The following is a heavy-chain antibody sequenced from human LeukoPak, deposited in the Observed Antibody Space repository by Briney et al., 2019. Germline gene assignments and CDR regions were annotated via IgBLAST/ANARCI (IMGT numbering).Heavy chain of an antibody. D-gene: IGHD6-13*01. CDR2: ISGSGGST. V-gene: IGHV3-23*01. J-gene: IGHJ4*02. Sequence: GGSLRLSCAASGSTSSSYAMSWVRQAPGKGLEWVSAISGSGGSTYYADSVKGRFTISRDNSKNTLYPQMNCLRAEDTAVYYCAIHPAAAARGDYWGQGTLVTVSS. CDR1: GSTSSSYA. CDR3: AIHPAAAARGDY.